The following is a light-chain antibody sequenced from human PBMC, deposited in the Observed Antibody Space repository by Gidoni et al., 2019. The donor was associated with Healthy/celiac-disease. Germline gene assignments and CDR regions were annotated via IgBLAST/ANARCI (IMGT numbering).Light chain of an antibody. Sequence: EIVLTQSPATLSLSPGERATLSCRASQSVSRYLAWYQQKPGQAPRLLIYDASNRATGIPARFSGSGSGTDFTLTISSLEPEDFAVYYCQQQLTFGPGTKVDIK. CDR3: QQQLT. J-gene: IGKJ3*01. V-gene: IGKV3-11*01. CDR1: QSVSRY. CDR2: DAS.